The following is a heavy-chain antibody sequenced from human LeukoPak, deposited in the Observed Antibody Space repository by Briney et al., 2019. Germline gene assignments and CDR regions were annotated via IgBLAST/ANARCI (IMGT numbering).Heavy chain of an antibody. Sequence: ASVKVSCKAYGYTFTGYYIHWVRQAPGQGLEWMGRINPNSGVTNYAQKFQGRVTMTRDTSISTAYMDLGSLTYDDTAFYYCARSSMVDAASPGTWGQGTLVTVSS. V-gene: IGHV1-2*06. D-gene: IGHD2-15*01. CDR3: ARSSMVDAASPGT. J-gene: IGHJ5*02. CDR2: INPNSGVT. CDR1: GYTFTGYY.